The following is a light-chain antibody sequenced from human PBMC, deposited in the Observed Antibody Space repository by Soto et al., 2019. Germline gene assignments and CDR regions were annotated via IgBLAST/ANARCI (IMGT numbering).Light chain of an antibody. CDR1: SGDVGGYDF. V-gene: IGLV2-11*01. CDR3: CSYGGSYTWV. CDR2: HVS. J-gene: IGLJ3*02. Sequence: QSALTQPRSVSGSPGQSVTIFCTGTSGDVGGYDFVSWYQQNPGKAPSLIIFHVSQRPSGVPDRFSGSKSGNTASLTISGLQAEDEADYYCCSYGGSYTWVFGRGTKVTVL.